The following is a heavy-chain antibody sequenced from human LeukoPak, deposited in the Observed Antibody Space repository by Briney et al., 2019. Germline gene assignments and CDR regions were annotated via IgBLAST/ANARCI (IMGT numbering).Heavy chain of an antibody. V-gene: IGHV3-23*01. CDR3: ARDRLYSSGWNYFDY. J-gene: IGHJ4*02. CDR1: GFTFSSYA. CDR2: ISGSGGST. D-gene: IGHD6-19*01. Sequence: PGGSLRLSCAASGFTFSSYAMNWVRQAPGKGLEWVSVISGSGGSTHYADSVKGRFTISRDNSKNTLYLQMNSLRAEDTAVYYCARDRLYSSGWNYFDYWGQGTLVTDSS.